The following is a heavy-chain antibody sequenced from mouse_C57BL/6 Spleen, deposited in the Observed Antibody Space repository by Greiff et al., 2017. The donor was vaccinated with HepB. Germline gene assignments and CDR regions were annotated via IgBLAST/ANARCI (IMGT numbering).Heavy chain of an antibody. Sequence: QVLLQQPGAELVRPGSSVKLSCKASGYTFTSYWMHWVKQRPIQGLEWIGNIDPSDSETHYNQKFKDKATLTVDKSSSTAYMQLSSLTSEDSAVYCCAREDYGSSYGAMDYWGQGTSVTVSS. V-gene: IGHV1-52*01. CDR1: GYTFTSYW. CDR2: IDPSDSET. J-gene: IGHJ4*01. CDR3: AREDYGSSYGAMDY. D-gene: IGHD1-1*01.